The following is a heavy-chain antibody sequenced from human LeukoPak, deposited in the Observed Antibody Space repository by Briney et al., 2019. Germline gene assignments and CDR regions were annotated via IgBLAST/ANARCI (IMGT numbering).Heavy chain of an antibody. CDR1: GATFSSYA. CDR2: IIPIFGTA. CDR3: ARAGYMVRGVKDWFDP. J-gene: IGHJ5*02. Sequence: SVKVSCKASGATFSSYAISWVRQAPGQGLEWMGGIIPIFGTANYAQKFQGRVTITADKSTSTAYMELSSLRSEDTAVYYCARAGYMVRGVKDWFDPWGQGTLVTVSS. V-gene: IGHV1-69*06. D-gene: IGHD3-10*01.